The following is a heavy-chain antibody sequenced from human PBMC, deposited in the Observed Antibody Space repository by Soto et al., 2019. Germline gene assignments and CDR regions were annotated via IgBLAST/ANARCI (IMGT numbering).Heavy chain of an antibody. CDR2: IFWDDVK. D-gene: IGHD2-2*01. CDR1: GFSLSSSGGG. CDR3: ARAYCSSTSCRRRVDFDY. J-gene: IGHJ4*02. Sequence: QITLKESGPTLVKPTQTLTLTCTFSGFSLSSSGGGVGWIRQPPGKALEWLALIFWDDVKRYSPSLRSSLTIIKDTSKNQVVLTMTNMDPVDTATYYCARAYCSSTSCRRRVDFDYWGQGTLVTVSS. V-gene: IGHV2-5*02.